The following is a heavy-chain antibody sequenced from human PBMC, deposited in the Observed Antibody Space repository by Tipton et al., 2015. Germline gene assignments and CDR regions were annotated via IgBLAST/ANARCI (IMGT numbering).Heavy chain of an antibody. CDR3: ARGVKRDSYGKGGWFDP. Sequence: SLRLSCTASGFTFSSHGMNWVRQAPGKGLEWVAGVSPDGSKKYSVDSLRGRFTISRDNSKNTVYLQMNSLRAEDTAVYYCARGVKRDSYGKGGWFDPWGQGNLVTVSS. CDR2: VSPDGSKK. J-gene: IGHJ5*02. CDR1: GFTFSSHG. D-gene: IGHD5-18*01. V-gene: IGHV3-33*01.